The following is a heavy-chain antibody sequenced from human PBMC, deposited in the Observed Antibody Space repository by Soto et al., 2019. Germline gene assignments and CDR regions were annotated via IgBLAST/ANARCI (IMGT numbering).Heavy chain of an antibody. Sequence: GGSLRLSCAASGFTFSSYSMNWVRQAPGKGLEWVSSISSSSSYIYYADSVKGRFTISRDNAKNSLYLQMNSLRAEDTAVYYCARGPPVTISGARFRFDPWGQGTLVTVSS. CDR3: ARGPPVTISGARFRFDP. V-gene: IGHV3-21*01. CDR1: GFTFSSYS. CDR2: ISSSSSYI. J-gene: IGHJ5*02. D-gene: IGHD3-3*01.